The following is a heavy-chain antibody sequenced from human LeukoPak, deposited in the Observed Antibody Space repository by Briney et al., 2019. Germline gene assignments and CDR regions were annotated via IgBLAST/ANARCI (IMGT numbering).Heavy chain of an antibody. V-gene: IGHV4-4*07. Sequence: SETLSLTCTVSAGTIYSYYWSWIRQPAGKGLEWIWRLYPTVSPNSNPSIKRRVTTSVDPYKTPFALNLRAVTAADTAVYYCARLKFYDTTGYSPGHYMDVWGKGITVTVSS. D-gene: IGHD3-22*01. CDR3: ARLKFYDTTGYSPGHYMDV. CDR1: AGTIYSYY. J-gene: IGHJ6*03. CDR2: LYPTVSP.